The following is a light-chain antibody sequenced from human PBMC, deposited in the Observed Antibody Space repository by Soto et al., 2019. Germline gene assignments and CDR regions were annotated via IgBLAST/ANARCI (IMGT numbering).Light chain of an antibody. CDR1: QSVSSN. V-gene: IGKV3-15*01. CDR2: GAS. CDR3: QHYNNWPPWT. Sequence: EIVMTQSPATLSVSPGERATLSCRASQSVSSNLAWYQQKPGQAPRLLIYGASTRATGIPARFSGSGSGTEFTLTISSLQSEDFAVYYCQHYNNWPPWTFGHGTKVDIQ. J-gene: IGKJ1*01.